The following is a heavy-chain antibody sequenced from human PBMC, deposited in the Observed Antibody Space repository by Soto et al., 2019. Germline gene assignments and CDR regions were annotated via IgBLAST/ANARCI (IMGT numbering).Heavy chain of an antibody. CDR1: GGTFSTYA. V-gene: IGHV1-69*13. J-gene: IGHJ4*02. CDR3: ARGYGSGKASDY. CDR2: IIPIFGTA. D-gene: IGHD3-10*01. Sequence: SVKVSCKASGGTFSTYAISWVRQAPGQGLEWMGGIIPIFGTANYAQKFQGGVTITADESTTTAYMELSSLRSEVTAVYYCARGYGSGKASDYWGQGTLVTVSS.